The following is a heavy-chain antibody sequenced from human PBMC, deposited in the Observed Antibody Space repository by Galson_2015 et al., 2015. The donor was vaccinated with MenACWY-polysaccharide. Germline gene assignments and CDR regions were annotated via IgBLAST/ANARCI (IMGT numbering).Heavy chain of an antibody. CDR1: TVTFRGSG. J-gene: IGHJ5*02. V-gene: IGHV3-33*01. Sequence: SLRLSCAASTVTFRGSGMHWVRQAPGKGLEWVAVIQYDAVYKQYLDSVKGRFSVSRDNSKSTLYLEMNNLRAEDTALYYCARGGRAVSNRNWFDPWGQGTLVTVSS. CDR3: ARGGRAVSNRNWFDP. D-gene: IGHD3-16*01. CDR2: IQYDAVYK.